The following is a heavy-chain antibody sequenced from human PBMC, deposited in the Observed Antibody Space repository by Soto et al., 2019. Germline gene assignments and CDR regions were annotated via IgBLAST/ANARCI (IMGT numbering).Heavy chain of an antibody. CDR2: ISGSGGST. Sequence: GGSLRLSCAASGFSFSSYAVSWVRQAPGKGLEWVSAISGSGGSTYYADSVKGRFTISRDNSKNTLYLQMNSLRAEDTAVYYCAKLTSIAAAGPFDYWGQGTLVTVSS. D-gene: IGHD6-13*01. V-gene: IGHV3-23*01. CDR1: GFSFSSYA. J-gene: IGHJ4*02. CDR3: AKLTSIAAAGPFDY.